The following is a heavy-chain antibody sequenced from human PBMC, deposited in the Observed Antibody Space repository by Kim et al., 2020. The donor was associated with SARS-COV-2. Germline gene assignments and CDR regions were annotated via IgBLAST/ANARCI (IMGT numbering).Heavy chain of an antibody. D-gene: IGHD2-2*02. CDR3: ASLDIVVVPAAIGDAFDI. V-gene: IGHV1-2*02. CDR2: INPNSGGT. Sequence: ASVKVSCKASGYTFTGYYMHWVRQAPGQGLEWMGWINPNSGGTNYAQKFQGRVTMTRDTSISTAYMELSRLRSDDTAVYYCASLDIVVVPAAIGDAFDIWGQGTMVTVSS. CDR1: GYTFTGYY. J-gene: IGHJ3*02.